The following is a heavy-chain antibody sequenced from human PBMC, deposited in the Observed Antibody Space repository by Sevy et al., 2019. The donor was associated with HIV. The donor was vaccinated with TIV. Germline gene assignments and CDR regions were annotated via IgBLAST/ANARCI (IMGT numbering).Heavy chain of an antibody. V-gene: IGHV3-13*01. Sequence: GGSLRLSCAASGFTFSRYDMHWVRQATGKGLEWVSSIGTAGDTYYPGSVKGRFTISRENAKKSLYLQMNSLRDEDTAGYYCARGTRYSGSYYLGDDAFDIWGQGTMVTVAS. CDR3: ARGTRYSGSYYLGDDAFDI. CDR2: IGTAGDT. D-gene: IGHD1-26*01. CDR1: GFTFSRYD. J-gene: IGHJ3*02.